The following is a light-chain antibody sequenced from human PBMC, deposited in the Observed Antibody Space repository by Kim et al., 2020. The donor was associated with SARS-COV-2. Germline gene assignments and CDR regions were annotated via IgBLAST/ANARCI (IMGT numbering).Light chain of an antibody. Sequence: SVGERVTISCQASEDISNYLNWYQQKLGKAPTLLIYDASNLEAGVPSRFSGSGSGTEFSLTISGLQPEDFATYYCQQYTTLLSVAFGGGTKVDIK. J-gene: IGKJ4*01. CDR2: DAS. CDR1: EDISNY. CDR3: QQYTTLLSVA. V-gene: IGKV1-33*01.